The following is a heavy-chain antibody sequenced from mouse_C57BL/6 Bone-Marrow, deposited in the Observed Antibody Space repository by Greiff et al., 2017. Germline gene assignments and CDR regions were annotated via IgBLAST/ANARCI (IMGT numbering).Heavy chain of an antibody. D-gene: IGHD1-1*01. CDR3: ARRGTVGYAMDD. CDR2: ISSGGSYT. CDR1: GFTFSSYG. Sequence: DVMLVESGGDLVKPGGSLKLSCAASGFTFSSYGMSWVRQTPDKRLEWVATISSGGSYTYYPDSVKGRFTISRANAKNTLYLQMSSLKSEDTAMYYCARRGTVGYAMDDWGQGTSVTVSS. V-gene: IGHV5-6*02. J-gene: IGHJ4*01.